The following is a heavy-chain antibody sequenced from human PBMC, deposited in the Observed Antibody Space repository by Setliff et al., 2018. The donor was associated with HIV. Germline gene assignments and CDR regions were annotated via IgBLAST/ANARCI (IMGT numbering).Heavy chain of an antibody. CDR2: VNTVGGGA. J-gene: IGHJ4*02. D-gene: IGHD2-15*01. Sequence: ASVKVSCKASGYTFTSYYMHWMRQAPGQGLEWMGVVNTVGGGASYAQKFQGRLTVTRDTSTSTVYMELSSLRSEDTAVYYCAREGQVVVTAKGFDYWGLGTLVTVSS. CDR3: AREGQVVVTAKGFDY. V-gene: IGHV1-46*01. CDR1: GYTFTSYY.